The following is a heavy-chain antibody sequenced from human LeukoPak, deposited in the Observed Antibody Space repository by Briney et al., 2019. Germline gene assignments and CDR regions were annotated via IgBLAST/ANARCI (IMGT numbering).Heavy chain of an antibody. CDR1: GGSISISSYY. CDR3: ARGGDGYNFNFDY. V-gene: IGHV4-39*07. J-gene: IGHJ4*02. D-gene: IGHD5-24*01. Sequence: SETPSLTCTVSGGSISISSYYWGWIRQPPGKGLEWIGEINHSGSTNYNPSLKSRVTISVDTSKNQFSLKLSSVTAADTAVYYCARGGDGYNFNFDYWGQGTLVTVSS. CDR2: INHSGST.